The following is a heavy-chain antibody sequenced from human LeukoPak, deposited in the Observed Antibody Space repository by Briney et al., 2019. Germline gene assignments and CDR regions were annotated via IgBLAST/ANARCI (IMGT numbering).Heavy chain of an antibody. CDR1: GGSFSGYY. J-gene: IGHJ5*02. V-gene: IGHV4-34*01. CDR3: ARDRYCTGGTCYSGRFDP. D-gene: IGHD2-15*01. CDR2: INHSEST. Sequence: SPSETLSLTCAVYGGSFSGYYWSWIRQPPGKGLEWLGEINHSESTNYNPSLKSRVTISLETSKNQFSLKLSSVTAADTAVYYCARDRYCTGGTCYSGRFDPWGRGILVTVAS.